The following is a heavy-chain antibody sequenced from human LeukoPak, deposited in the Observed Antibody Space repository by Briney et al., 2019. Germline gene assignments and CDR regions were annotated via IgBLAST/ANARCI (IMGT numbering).Heavy chain of an antibody. CDR3: ARDEVPRGSYSFDY. CDR2: ISYDGSNK. CDR1: GFTFSSYA. V-gene: IGHV3-30-3*01. J-gene: IGHJ4*02. D-gene: IGHD1-26*01. Sequence: PGGSMRLSCAAYGFTFSSYAMHWVRQAPGKGLEWVAVISYDGSNKYYADSVKGRFTISRDNSKNTLYLQMNSLRAEDTAVYYCARDEVPRGSYSFDYWGQGTLVTVSS.